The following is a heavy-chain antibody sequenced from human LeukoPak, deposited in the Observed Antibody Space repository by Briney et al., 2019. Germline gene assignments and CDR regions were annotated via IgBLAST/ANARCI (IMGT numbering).Heavy chain of an antibody. CDR1: GFTFSSYG. Sequence: PGGSLRLSCAASGFTFSSYGMHWVRQAPGKGLEWVAFIRYDGNNKQYADSVKGRFTISRDNSKNTLYLQLNSLTTEDTAIYYCAKVQTGDSWWTPSDYWGQGALVTVSS. CDR3: AKVQTGDSWWTPSDY. J-gene: IGHJ4*02. CDR2: IRYDGNNK. D-gene: IGHD7-27*01. V-gene: IGHV3-30*02.